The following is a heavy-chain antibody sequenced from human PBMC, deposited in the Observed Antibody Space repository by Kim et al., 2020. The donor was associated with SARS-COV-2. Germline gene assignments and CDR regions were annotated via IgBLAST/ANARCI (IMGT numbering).Heavy chain of an antibody. D-gene: IGHD6-19*01. CDR2: IYYSGST. Sequence: SETLSLTCTVSGGSISSYYWSWIRQPPGKGLEWIGYIYYSGSTNYNPSLKSRVTISVDTSKNQFSLKLSSVTAADTAVYYCAGTARRKQWLSLDYWGQGTLVTVSS. CDR3: AGTARRKQWLSLDY. V-gene: IGHV4-59*08. J-gene: IGHJ4*02. CDR1: GGSISSYY.